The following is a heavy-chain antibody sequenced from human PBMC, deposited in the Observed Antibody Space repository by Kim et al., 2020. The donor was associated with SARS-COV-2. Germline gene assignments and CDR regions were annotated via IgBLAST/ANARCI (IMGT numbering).Heavy chain of an antibody. J-gene: IGHJ4*02. CDR3: ATTVVRGLMPFHY. Sequence: GESLKISCKASGYIFTDYWIGWVRQMPGKGLEWMGFIFPGDSDTRYSPSFQVQVTISADKSISTAYLQWNSLKASDTAMYFCATTVVRGLMPFHYWGRGTLVTVSS. D-gene: IGHD3-10*01. V-gene: IGHV5-51*01. CDR1: GYIFTDYW. CDR2: IFPGDSDT.